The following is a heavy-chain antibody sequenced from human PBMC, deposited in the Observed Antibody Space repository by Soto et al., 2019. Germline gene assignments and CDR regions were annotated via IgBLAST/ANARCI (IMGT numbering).Heavy chain of an antibody. CDR3: ARTSILRFLPYYFDY. Sequence: PSETLSLPCTVSGGSISSGGYYWSWIRQPPGKGLEWIEYIYYSGSTYYNPSLKSRVTISVDTSKNQFSLKLSSVTAADTAVYYCARTSILRFLPYYFDYWGQGTLVTVSS. CDR1: GGSISSGGYY. V-gene: IGHV4-31*03. J-gene: IGHJ4*02. D-gene: IGHD3-3*01. CDR2: IYYSGST.